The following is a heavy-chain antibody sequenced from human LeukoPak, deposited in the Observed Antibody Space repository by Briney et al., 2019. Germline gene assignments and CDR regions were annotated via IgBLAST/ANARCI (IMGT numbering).Heavy chain of an antibody. CDR1: GISFSSYA. V-gene: IGHV3-23*01. Sequence: GGSLRLSCAASGISFSSYAMSWVRQAPGKGLEWVSAISGSGGSTYYADSVKGRFTISRDNSKNTLYLQMNSLRAEDTAVYYCAKDRWFGELSTYWGQGTLVTVSS. CDR2: ISGSGGST. CDR3: AKDRWFGELSTY. D-gene: IGHD3-10*01. J-gene: IGHJ4*02.